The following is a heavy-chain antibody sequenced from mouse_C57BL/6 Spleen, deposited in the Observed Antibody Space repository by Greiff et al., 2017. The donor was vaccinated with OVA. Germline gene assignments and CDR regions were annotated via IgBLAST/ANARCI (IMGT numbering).Heavy chain of an antibody. CDR1: GYTFTSYW. CDR3: ARRHYYGSSYDYAMYD. CDR2: IHPNSGST. Sequence: QVQLQQPGAELVKPGASVKLSCKASGYTFTSYWMHWVKQRPGQGLEWIGMIHPNSGSTNYNEKFKSKATLTVDKSSSTAYMQLSSLTSEDSAVYYCARRHYYGSSYDYAMYDWGQGTSVTVSS. J-gene: IGHJ4*01. D-gene: IGHD1-1*01. V-gene: IGHV1-64*01.